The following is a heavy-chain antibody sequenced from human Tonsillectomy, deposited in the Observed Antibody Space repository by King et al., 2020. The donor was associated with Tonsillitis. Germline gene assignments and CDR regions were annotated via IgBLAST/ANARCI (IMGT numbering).Heavy chain of an antibody. CDR1: GFTFGTYD. CDR2: ISSDVSNK. Sequence: VQLVESGGGVVQPGRALRLSCAASGFTFGTYDMHWVSQAPGTGLVWGAVISSDVSNKYYADSVKGRFTISRDNSKNTLYLQMNSLRADDTAVYYCARELTIFGVVPPDYWGQGTLVTVSS. D-gene: IGHD3-3*01. V-gene: IGHV3-30-3*01. J-gene: IGHJ4*02. CDR3: ARELTIFGVVPPDY.